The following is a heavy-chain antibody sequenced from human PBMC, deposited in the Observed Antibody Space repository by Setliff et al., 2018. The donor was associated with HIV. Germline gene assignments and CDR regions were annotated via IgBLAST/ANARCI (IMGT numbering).Heavy chain of an antibody. CDR3: ARERGAIWFGEPFDP. CDR1: GFTFTNYA. D-gene: IGHD3-10*01. CDR2: ISGSGDST. J-gene: IGHJ5*02. V-gene: IGHV3-23*01. Sequence: GGSLRLSCAASGFTFTNYAMSWVRQAPGKGLEWVSIISGSGDSTYYADSVKGRFTISRDNAKNALYLQMNSLRAEDTAVYYCARERGAIWFGEPFDPWGQGTLVTV.